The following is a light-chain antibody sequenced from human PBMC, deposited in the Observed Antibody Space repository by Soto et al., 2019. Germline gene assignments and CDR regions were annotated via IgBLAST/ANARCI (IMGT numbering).Light chain of an antibody. CDR2: KVS. CDR1: QSLVYSDGNTY. Sequence: VVMTQSPLSLSVTLGQPASISCRSSQSLVYSDGNTYLSWFQQRPGQSPRSLMYKVSNRDSGAPVRFSGSGSGADLTLIIGRVETEDVGVYYCMQGSHWPLTFGGGTKVEIK. J-gene: IGKJ4*01. CDR3: MQGSHWPLT. V-gene: IGKV2-30*01.